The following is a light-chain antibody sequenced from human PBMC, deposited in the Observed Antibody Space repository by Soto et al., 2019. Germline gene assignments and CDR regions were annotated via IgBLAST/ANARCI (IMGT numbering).Light chain of an antibody. Sequence: SYELTQPPSVSVAPGETARVTCGGNNIGTKSVHWYQQKAGQAPTVVIYHDSDRPSGIPERFSGANSGDTATLTITRVEAGDEADYWCQVWDSSSDHYVFGSGTKVTVL. CDR3: QVWDSSSDHYV. J-gene: IGLJ1*01. V-gene: IGLV3-21*04. CDR1: NIGTKS. CDR2: HDS.